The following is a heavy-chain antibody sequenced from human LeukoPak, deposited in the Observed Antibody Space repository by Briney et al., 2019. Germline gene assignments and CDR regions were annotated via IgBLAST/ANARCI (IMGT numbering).Heavy chain of an antibody. CDR2: ISSSSNNI. CDR1: GFTFSSYS. V-gene: IGHV3-21*04. D-gene: IGHD2-8*01. J-gene: IGHJ4*02. CDR3: AKYGCTNGVCYLIDY. Sequence: PGGSLRLSCAASGFTFSSYSMNWVRQAPGKGLEWVSSISSSSNNIYYANSVKGRFTISRDNAKNSLYLQMNSLRAEDTAVYYCAKYGCTNGVCYLIDYWGQGTLVTVSS.